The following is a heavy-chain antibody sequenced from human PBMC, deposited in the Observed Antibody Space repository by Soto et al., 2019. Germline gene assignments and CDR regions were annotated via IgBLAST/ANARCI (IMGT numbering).Heavy chain of an antibody. D-gene: IGHD2-2*02. CDR2: IYYSGST. Sequence: QVQLQESGPGLVKPSETLSLTCTVSGGSVSSGSYYWTWIRQPPGKGLEWIGHIYYSGSTNYNPSLSSRVTRSLDTSQNQFSLKLSSVPAADTAVYCCAREYHPWGQGTLVTVSS. CDR3: AREYHP. J-gene: IGHJ5*02. V-gene: IGHV4-61*01. CDR1: GGSVSSGSYY.